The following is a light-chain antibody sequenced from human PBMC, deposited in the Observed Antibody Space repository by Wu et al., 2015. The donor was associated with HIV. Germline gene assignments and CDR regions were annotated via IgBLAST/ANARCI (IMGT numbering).Light chain of an antibody. V-gene: IGKV1-8*01. CDR2: AAS. J-gene: IGKJ4*02. CDR3: QQSDTFPFS. Sequence: AIQLAQSPSLLSASTGDTVTITCRAGQDVGTYLSWYQQRPGRPPKLLIYAASTLENGVPSRFSGSGSGTQFSLTISCLQSEDFATYFCQQSDTFPFSFGGGTTVDVK. CDR1: QDVGTY.